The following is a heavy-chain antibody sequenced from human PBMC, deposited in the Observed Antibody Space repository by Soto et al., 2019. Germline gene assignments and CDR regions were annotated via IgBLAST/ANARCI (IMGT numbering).Heavy chain of an antibody. V-gene: IGHV1-69*01. Sequence: QEQLVQAGAEVKKPESSVMISCRASGGTFSNDAVSWVRQAPGQGLQWMGGIIPIFGTTHYAQKFQGRVTITADESTATAYMELRSVTSEDTAVYYCATGLRTGNYGMDVWGQGTAVTVSS. J-gene: IGHJ6*02. D-gene: IGHD3-10*01. CDR1: GGTFSNDA. CDR2: IIPIFGTT. CDR3: ATGLRTGNYGMDV.